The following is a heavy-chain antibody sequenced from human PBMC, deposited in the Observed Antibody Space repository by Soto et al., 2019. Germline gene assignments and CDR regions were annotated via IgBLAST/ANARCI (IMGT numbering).Heavy chain of an antibody. CDR3: ARGRYGDY. CDR2: ISAHNGKT. Sequence: QVHLVQSGAEVKKPGASVKVSCKCSGYTFTSYGITWVRQAPGQGLEWMGWISAHNGKTDYAQKLQGRVTVTRDTSTSTAYMELRSLRSDDTAVYYCARGRYGDYWGQGALVTVSS. D-gene: IGHD1-1*01. J-gene: IGHJ4*02. CDR1: GYTFTSYG. V-gene: IGHV1-18*01.